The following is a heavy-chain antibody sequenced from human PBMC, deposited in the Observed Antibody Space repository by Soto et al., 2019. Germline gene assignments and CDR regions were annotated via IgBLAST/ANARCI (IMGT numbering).Heavy chain of an antibody. V-gene: IGHV5-10-1*01. J-gene: IGHJ4*02. Sequence: GESLKISCKGSGYSFTSNWISWVRQMPGKGLEWMGRIDPSDSYTNYSPSFQGHVTISADKSISTAYLQWSSLKASDTAMYYCALIAVAGPYFDYWGQGTLVTVSS. CDR1: GYSFTSNW. CDR2: IDPSDSYT. D-gene: IGHD6-19*01. CDR3: ALIAVAGPYFDY.